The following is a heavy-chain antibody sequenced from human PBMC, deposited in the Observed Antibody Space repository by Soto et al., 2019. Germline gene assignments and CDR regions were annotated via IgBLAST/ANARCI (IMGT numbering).Heavy chain of an antibody. CDR2: IYWDDDK. V-gene: IGHV2-5*02. D-gene: IGHD4-17*01. CDR1: GFSFPTSGVG. CDR3: AHSTTGNYGDFLDY. J-gene: IGHJ4*02. Sequence: QITLKESSPTLVNPTQTLTLTCTFSGFSFPTSGVGVGWIRQPPGKALEWLALIYWDDDKRYSPSLKSRLTITKDNSKNQVVLTLTNMDPVDTATYYCAHSTTGNYGDFLDYWGQGTLVTVSS.